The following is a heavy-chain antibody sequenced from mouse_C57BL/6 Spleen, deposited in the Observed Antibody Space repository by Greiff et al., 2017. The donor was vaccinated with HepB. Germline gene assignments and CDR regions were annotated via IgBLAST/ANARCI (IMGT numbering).Heavy chain of an antibody. J-gene: IGHJ4*01. CDR2: INPSNGGT. D-gene: IGHD1-1*01. V-gene: IGHV1-53*01. CDR3: ARATVVYYYAMDY. CDR1: GYTFTSYW. Sequence: VQLQQPGTELVKPGASVKLSCKASGYTFTSYWMHWVKQRPGQGLEWIGNINPSNGGTNYNEKFKSKATLTVDKSSSTAYMQLSSLTSEDSAVYYCARATVVYYYAMDYWGQGTSVTVSS.